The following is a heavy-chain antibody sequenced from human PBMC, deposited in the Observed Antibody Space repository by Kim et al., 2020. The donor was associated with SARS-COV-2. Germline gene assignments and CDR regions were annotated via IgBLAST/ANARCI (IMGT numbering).Heavy chain of an antibody. CDR2: VYPAGTA. CDR3: ASQGTRGWNWFDP. D-gene: IGHD3-10*01. CDR1: GFSVSSNF. J-gene: IGHJ5*02. V-gene: IGHV3-53*01. Sequence: GGSLRLSCAASGFSVSSNFMSWVRQAPGKGLEWVSIVYPAGTAYYADSVKGRFTIHRDDSKNTLYLIMNTLRFEDTAVYYCASQGTRGWNWFDPWGQGTLVAVSS.